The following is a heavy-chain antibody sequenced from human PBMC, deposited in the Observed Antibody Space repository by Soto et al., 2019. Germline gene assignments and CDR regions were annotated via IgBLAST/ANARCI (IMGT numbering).Heavy chain of an antibody. CDR2: ISTYNGNT. D-gene: IGHD6-19*01. Sequence: QVHLVQSGAEVRKPGASVNVSCKASGYTFTDYGISWVRQAPGQGLEWMGWISTYNGNTSYAQKIQGRVTMTTDSATSTAYVELRSLRSDDTAVYYCAREEGISDWHAFDYWGQGTLVTVSS. V-gene: IGHV1-18*04. J-gene: IGHJ4*02. CDR3: AREEGISDWHAFDY. CDR1: GYTFTDYG.